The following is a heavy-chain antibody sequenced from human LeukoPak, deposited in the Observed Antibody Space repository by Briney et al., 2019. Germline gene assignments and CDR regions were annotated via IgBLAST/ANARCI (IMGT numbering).Heavy chain of an antibody. CDR3: AREGRESGYYYYYMDV. CDR2: MNPNSGNT. D-gene: IGHD3-3*01. CDR1: GYTFTSYD. J-gene: IGHJ6*03. Sequence: ASVKVSCKASGYTFTSYDINWVRQATGQGLEWMGWMNPNSGNTGYAQKFQGRVTMTTDTSTSTAYMELRSLRSDDTAVYYCAREGRESGYYYYYMDVWGKGTTVTISS. V-gene: IGHV1-8*02.